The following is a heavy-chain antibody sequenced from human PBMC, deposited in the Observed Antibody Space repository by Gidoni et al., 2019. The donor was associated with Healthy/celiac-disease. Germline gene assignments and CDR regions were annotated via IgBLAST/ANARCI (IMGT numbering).Heavy chain of an antibody. CDR1: GFTFSSYA. CDR3: ARAHGYSYGYSGMDV. V-gene: IGHV3-30-3*01. Sequence: QVQLVESGGGVVQPGRSLRLSCAASGFTFSSYAMHWVRQAPGKGLEWVAVISYDGSNKYYADSVKGRFTISRDNSKNTLYLQMNSLRAEDTAVYYCARAHGYSYGYSGMDVWGQGTTVTVSS. D-gene: IGHD5-18*01. J-gene: IGHJ6*02. CDR2: ISYDGSNK.